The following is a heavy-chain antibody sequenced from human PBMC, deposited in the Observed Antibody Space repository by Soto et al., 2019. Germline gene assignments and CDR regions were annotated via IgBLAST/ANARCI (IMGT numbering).Heavy chain of an antibody. D-gene: IGHD3-16*01. J-gene: IGHJ6*02. CDR2: IFPKSGGT. V-gene: IGHV1-2*02. CDR3: AREGMYHYETKDYYPSTYGLDV. Sequence: ASVKFSCKSSGYSFTGYCLHWVRQAPGQGPEWMGWIFPKSGGTKSAQKFQGRVTMTRDTSISTAYMELKRLRSDDTAVYFCAREGMYHYETKDYYPSTYGLDVWGQGTTVTVSS. CDR1: GYSFTGYC.